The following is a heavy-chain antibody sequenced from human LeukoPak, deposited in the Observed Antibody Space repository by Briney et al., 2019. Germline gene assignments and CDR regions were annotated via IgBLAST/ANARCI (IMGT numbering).Heavy chain of an antibody. J-gene: IGHJ3*02. CDR2: IYYSGST. V-gene: IGHV4-34*01. Sequence: SETLSLTCVVYGGSFSGYYWGWIRQPPGKGLEWIGSIYYSGSTYYNPSLKSRVTISVDTSKNQFSLKLSSVTAADTAVYYCARARNYYDSSGFYYEGDAFDIWGQGTMVTVSS. CDR3: ARARNYYDSSGFYYEGDAFDI. CDR1: GGSFSGYY. D-gene: IGHD3-22*01.